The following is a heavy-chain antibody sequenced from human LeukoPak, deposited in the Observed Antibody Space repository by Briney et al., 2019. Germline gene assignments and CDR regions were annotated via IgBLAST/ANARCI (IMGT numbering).Heavy chain of an antibody. J-gene: IGHJ6*03. CDR1: GFTFSSYT. Sequence: PGGSLRLSCAASGFTFSSYTMNWVRQAPGKGLEWVSPISSSGSYIYYADSMKGRFTISRDNAKNSLFLQMNSLRAEDTAVYYCARLAQQLAGYDYYYYMDVWGKGTTVTVSS. V-gene: IGHV3-21*01. CDR3: ARLAQQLAGYDYYYYMDV. CDR2: ISSSGSYI. D-gene: IGHD6-13*01.